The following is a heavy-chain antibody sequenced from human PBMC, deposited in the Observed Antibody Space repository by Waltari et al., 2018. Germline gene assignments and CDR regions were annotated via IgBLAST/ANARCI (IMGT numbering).Heavy chain of an antibody. CDR3: ARSSGAVIFDI. CDR1: GGSISSYY. D-gene: IGHD1-26*01. CDR2: IYYSGST. Sequence: QVQLQESGPGLVKPSETLSLTCTVSGGSISSYYWSWIRQPPGKGLEWIGYIYYSGSTNYNPSLKSRVTISVDTSKNQFSLKLSSVTAADTAVYYCARSSGAVIFDIWGQGTMVTVSS. V-gene: IGHV4-59*01. J-gene: IGHJ3*02.